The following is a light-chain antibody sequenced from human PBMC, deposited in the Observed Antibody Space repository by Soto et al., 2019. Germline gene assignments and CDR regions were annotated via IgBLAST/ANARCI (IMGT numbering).Light chain of an antibody. CDR3: QKYDSAPSLT. J-gene: IGKJ4*01. CDR2: AAS. V-gene: IGKV1-27*01. CDR1: QGISSF. Sequence: DIQMTQSPSSLSESVGDRVTVTCRASQGISSFLAWYQQKPGKVPKLLIYAASTLQQGVPSRFSGSGYGTDCTITISSLQPEDVATYYCQKYDSAPSLTFGGGNKVEIK.